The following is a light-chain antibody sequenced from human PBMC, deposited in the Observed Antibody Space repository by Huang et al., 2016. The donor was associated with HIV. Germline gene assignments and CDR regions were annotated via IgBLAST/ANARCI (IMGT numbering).Light chain of an antibody. CDR1: ENIRKY. Sequence: DIQMPQSPSSMSAFVGDKVTITCRESENIRKYLNWYQQKPGKAPTLLLYAASSLQSGVPSRFSGSGTGTDFNLTINSLQPEDYATYFCQQSYNAPRTFGQGTKVEIK. V-gene: IGKV1-39*01. J-gene: IGKJ1*01. CDR2: AAS. CDR3: QQSYNAPRT.